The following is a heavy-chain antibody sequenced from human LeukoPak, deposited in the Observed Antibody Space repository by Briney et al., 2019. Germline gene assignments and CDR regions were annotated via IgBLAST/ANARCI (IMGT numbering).Heavy chain of an antibody. CDR2: INQDGSEK. V-gene: IGHV3-7*03. CDR3: ARDSSRGITMIVD. Sequence: GGSLRLSCAASGLTFGSYWMNWVRQAPGKGLEWVANINQDGSEKYYVDSVKGRFTISRDNAKNSLYLQMNSLRAEDTALYHCARDSSRGITMIVDWGQGTLVTVSS. CDR1: GLTFGSYW. J-gene: IGHJ4*02. D-gene: IGHD3-22*01.